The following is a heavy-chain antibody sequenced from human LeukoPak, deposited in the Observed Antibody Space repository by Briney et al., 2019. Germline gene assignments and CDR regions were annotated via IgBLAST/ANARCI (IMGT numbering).Heavy chain of an antibody. Sequence: GGSLRLSCAASGFTFSSYSMNWVRQAPGKGLDWVSSISSSSSYIYYADSVKGRFTISRDNAKNSLYLQMNSLRAEDTAVYYCARAHSDIVVVPAGYWGQGTLVTVSS. CDR3: ARAHSDIVVVPAGY. D-gene: IGHD2-2*01. CDR1: GFTFSSYS. J-gene: IGHJ4*02. CDR2: ISSSSSYI. V-gene: IGHV3-21*01.